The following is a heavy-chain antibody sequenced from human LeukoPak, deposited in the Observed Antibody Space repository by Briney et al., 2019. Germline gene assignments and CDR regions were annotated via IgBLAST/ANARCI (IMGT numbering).Heavy chain of an antibody. Sequence: GGSLRLSCATSGFTFSTYAMSWVRQAPGKGLEWVSTIGGSSTFYADSVKGRFTISRDNSKNTLYLQMNSLRAEDTAVYYCARRAAYSFDSWGQGTLVTVSS. V-gene: IGHV3-23*01. CDR1: GFTFSTYA. CDR2: IGGSST. D-gene: IGHD2-15*01. CDR3: ARRAAYSFDS. J-gene: IGHJ4*02.